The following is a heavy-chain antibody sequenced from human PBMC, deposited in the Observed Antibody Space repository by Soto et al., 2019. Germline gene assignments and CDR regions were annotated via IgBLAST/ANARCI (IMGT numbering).Heavy chain of an antibody. CDR1: GGSISSSSYY. Sequence: SETLSLTCTVSGGSISSSSYYWGWIRQPPGKGLEWIGSIYYGGSTYYNPALKRRVTISVDTSKNQLSLKLSSVTAADTAVYYCARHGGSYSFDYWGQGTLVTVSS. J-gene: IGHJ4*02. D-gene: IGHD3-10*01. CDR3: ARHGGSYSFDY. V-gene: IGHV4-39*01. CDR2: IYYGGST.